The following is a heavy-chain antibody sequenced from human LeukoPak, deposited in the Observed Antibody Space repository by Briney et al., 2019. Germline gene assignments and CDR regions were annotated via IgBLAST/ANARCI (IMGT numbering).Heavy chain of an antibody. CDR2: IGTAGDP. CDR3: ARGGYCSGGSCFSYYYGMDV. CDR1: GFTFSSYD. V-gene: IGHV3-13*05. J-gene: IGHJ6*02. Sequence: GGSLRLSCAASGFTFSSYDMHWVRQATGKGLEWVSAIGTAGDPYYPGSAKGRFTISRENAKNSLYLQMNSLRAGDTAVYYCARGGYCSGGSCFSYYYGMDVWGQGTTVTVSS. D-gene: IGHD2-15*01.